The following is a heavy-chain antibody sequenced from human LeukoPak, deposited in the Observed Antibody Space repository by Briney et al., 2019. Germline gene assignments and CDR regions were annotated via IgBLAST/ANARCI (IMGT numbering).Heavy chain of an antibody. J-gene: IGHJ6*03. Sequence: ASVKVSCKASGYTFTSYYMHWVRQAPGQGLEWMGIINPSGGSTSYAQKFQGRVTMTRDMSISTAYMELSRLRSDDTAVYYCARVVVTGYYYYMDVWGKGTTVTVSS. V-gene: IGHV1-46*01. CDR2: INPSGGST. D-gene: IGHD2-15*01. CDR3: ARVVVTGYYYYMDV. CDR1: GYTFTSYY.